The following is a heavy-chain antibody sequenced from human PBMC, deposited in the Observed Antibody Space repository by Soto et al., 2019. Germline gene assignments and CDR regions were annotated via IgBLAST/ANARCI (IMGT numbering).Heavy chain of an antibody. CDR1: GFTFSSYG. CDR2: ISYDGSNK. J-gene: IGHJ4*02. V-gene: IGHV3-30*18. CDR3: AKDAPYDSSPSY. Sequence: LRLSCAASGFTFSSYGMHWVRQAPGKGLEWVAVISYDGSNKYYADSVKGRFTISRDNSKNTLYLQMNSLRAEDTAVYYCAKDAPYDSSPSYWGQGTLVTVSS. D-gene: IGHD3-22*01.